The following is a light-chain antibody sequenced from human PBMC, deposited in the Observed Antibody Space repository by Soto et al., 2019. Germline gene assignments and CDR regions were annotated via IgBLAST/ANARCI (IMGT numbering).Light chain of an antibody. Sequence: DIVMTQSPLSLPVTPGEPASISCRSSQSLLHSNGYNYLDWYLQKPGQSPQLLIYLGSNRASGVPDRFSRSGSGTEFTLKISRVEAEDVGIYYCMQALQTPNTFGQGTKLEIK. V-gene: IGKV2-28*01. J-gene: IGKJ2*01. CDR3: MQALQTPNT. CDR2: LGS. CDR1: QSLLHSNGYNY.